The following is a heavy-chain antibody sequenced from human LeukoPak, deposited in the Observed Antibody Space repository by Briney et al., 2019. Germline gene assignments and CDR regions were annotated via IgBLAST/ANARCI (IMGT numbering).Heavy chain of an antibody. J-gene: IGHJ6*02. CDR1: GGSFSGYY. CDR2: INHSGST. V-gene: IGHV4-34*01. D-gene: IGHD3-3*01. CDR3: ARGIYDFWSGYYYYGMDV. Sequence: SETLSLTCAVYGGSFSGYYWSWIRQPPGKGLEWIGEINHSGSTNYNPSLKSRVTISVDTSKNQFSLKLSSVTAADTAVYYCARGIYDFWSGYYYYGMDVWGQGTTVTVSS.